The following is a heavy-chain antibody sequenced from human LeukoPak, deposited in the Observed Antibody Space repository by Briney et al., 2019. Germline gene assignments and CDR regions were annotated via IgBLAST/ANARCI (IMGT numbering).Heavy chain of an antibody. D-gene: IGHD1-14*01. Sequence: GGSLRLSCAASGFTFNSYWMHWVRQAPGKGLVWVLRINSDGSSTSYADSVKGRFTISRDNAKNTLYLQMHSLRAEDTAVYYCQSDKETGGFDYWGQGTLVTVSS. CDR1: GFTFNSYW. J-gene: IGHJ4*02. V-gene: IGHV3-74*01. CDR3: QSDKETGGFDY. CDR2: INSDGSST.